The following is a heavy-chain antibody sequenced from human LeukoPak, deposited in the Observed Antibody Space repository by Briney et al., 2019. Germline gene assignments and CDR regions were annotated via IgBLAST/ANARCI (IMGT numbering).Heavy chain of an antibody. Sequence: GGSLRLLCSASGFTFSSYTMHWVRQAPGKGLEYVSTISNNVYSTYYADSVKGRFTMSRDDSKNTLYLHMSSLRVEDTAVYYCVKGGNDLLNWFDPWGQGTLVTVSS. V-gene: IGHV3-64D*09. CDR1: GFTFSSYT. CDR2: ISNNVYST. CDR3: VKGGNDLLNWFDP. D-gene: IGHD5-12*01. J-gene: IGHJ5*02.